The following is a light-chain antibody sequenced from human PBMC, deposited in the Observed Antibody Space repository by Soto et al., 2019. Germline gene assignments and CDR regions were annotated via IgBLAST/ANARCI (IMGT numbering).Light chain of an antibody. Sequence: DIQMTQSPSSLSASVGDEVTLTCRASQTIMTYLNWYQLKPGKPPRLLFYAASSLQSGVPSRFSGSGSGTDLTLTISSLQTEDFANYSCQQRSNWPPWTFGQGTKVDIK. J-gene: IGKJ1*01. CDR1: QTIMTY. CDR3: QQRSNWPPWT. CDR2: AAS. V-gene: IGKV1-39*01.